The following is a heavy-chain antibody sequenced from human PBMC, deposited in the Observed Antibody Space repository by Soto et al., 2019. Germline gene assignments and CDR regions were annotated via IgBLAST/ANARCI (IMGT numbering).Heavy chain of an antibody. J-gene: IGHJ5*02. D-gene: IGHD3-22*01. CDR3: ARGRGFYSDNYFDP. V-gene: IGHV4-4*07. Sequence: QVQLQESGPGLVKPSETLSLTCTVSGDSISTYYWTWIRQPAGKGLEWIGHIYSSGSTNYNPSLKSRVTMSVDTSKNQFSLRLNSVTAADTAVYYCARGRGFYSDNYFDPWGQGTQVTVSS. CDR2: IYSSGST. CDR1: GDSISTYY.